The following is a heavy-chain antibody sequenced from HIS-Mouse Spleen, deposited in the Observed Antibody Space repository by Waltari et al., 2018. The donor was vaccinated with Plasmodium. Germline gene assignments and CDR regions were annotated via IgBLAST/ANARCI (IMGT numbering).Heavy chain of an antibody. V-gene: IGHV3-21*01. CDR2: ISSSSSYI. CDR1: GFTFSSSR. CDR3: ARGENGYSYGAQY. D-gene: IGHD5-18*01. Sequence: EVQLVESGGGLGKPGGSLRLSCAASGFTFSSSRMNWLRQAPGKGLEWVSSISSSSSYIYYADSVKGRFTISRDNAKNSLYLQMNSLRAEDTAVYYCARGENGYSYGAQYWGQGTLVTVSS. J-gene: IGHJ4*02.